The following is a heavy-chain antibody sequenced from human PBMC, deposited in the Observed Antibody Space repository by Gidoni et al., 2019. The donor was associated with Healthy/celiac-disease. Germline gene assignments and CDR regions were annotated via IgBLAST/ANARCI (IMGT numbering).Heavy chain of an antibody. Sequence: QVQLVQSGAEVKKPGASVKVSCQASGYPFTSYGISWVRQAPGQGLEWMGWISAYNGNTNYAQKLQGRVTMTTDTSTSTAYMELRSLRSDDTAVYYCARGAYCGGDCYSFLDYWGQGTLVTVSS. CDR2: ISAYNGNT. CDR3: ARGAYCGGDCYSFLDY. CDR1: GYPFTSYG. J-gene: IGHJ4*02. V-gene: IGHV1-18*01. D-gene: IGHD2-21*02.